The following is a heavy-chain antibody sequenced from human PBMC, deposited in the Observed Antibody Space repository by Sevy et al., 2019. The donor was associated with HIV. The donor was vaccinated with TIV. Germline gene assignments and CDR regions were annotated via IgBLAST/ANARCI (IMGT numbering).Heavy chain of an antibody. Sequence: GESLKISCAASGFTFSSYGMHWVRQAPGKGLEWVAVIWYDGSNKYYADSVKGRFTISRDNSKNTLYLQMNSLRAEDTAVYYCARDGSSGGLFLKDYYYFGMDVWGQGTTVTVSS. V-gene: IGHV3-33*01. CDR3: ARDGSSGGLFLKDYYYFGMDV. D-gene: IGHD3-16*01. CDR2: IWYDGSNK. CDR1: GFTFSSYG. J-gene: IGHJ6*02.